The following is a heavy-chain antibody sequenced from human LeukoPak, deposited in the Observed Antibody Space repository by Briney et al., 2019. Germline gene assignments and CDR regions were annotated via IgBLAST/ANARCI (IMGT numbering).Heavy chain of an antibody. V-gene: IGHV3-23*01. J-gene: IGHJ4*02. CDR2: IRGSGGST. CDR3: AKDWGNYVASGSSYLDY. CDR1: GFTFSSYA. Sequence: PGGSLGLSCAASGFTFSSYAMSWVRQAPGKGLEWVSTIRGSGGSTYYADSVKGRFTISRDNSKNTLYLQMKSLRAEDTAVYYCAKDWGNYVASGSSYLDYWGQGTLVTVSS. D-gene: IGHD3-10*01.